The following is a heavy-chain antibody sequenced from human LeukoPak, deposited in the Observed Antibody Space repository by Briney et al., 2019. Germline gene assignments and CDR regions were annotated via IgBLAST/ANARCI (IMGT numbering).Heavy chain of an antibody. Sequence: GGSLRLSCAASGFTFDDYAMHWVRQAPGKGLEWVSGISWNSGSIGYADSVKGRFTISRDNAKNSLYLQMNSLRAEDTALYYCAKDMRAAPPRYYYYGMDVWGQGTTVTVSS. J-gene: IGHJ6*02. CDR2: ISWNSGSI. CDR3: AKDMRAAPPRYYYYGMDV. D-gene: IGHD2-15*01. V-gene: IGHV3-9*01. CDR1: GFTFDDYA.